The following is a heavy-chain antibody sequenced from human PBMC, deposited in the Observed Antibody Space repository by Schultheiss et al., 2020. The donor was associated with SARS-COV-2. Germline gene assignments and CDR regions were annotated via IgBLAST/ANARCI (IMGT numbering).Heavy chain of an antibody. CDR1: GFTFSSNA. D-gene: IGHD5-24*01. CDR3: ANWLATISPFDY. Sequence: ESLKISCAASGFTFSSNAMTWVRQAPGKGLEWVSAISGSGGSTYYADSVKGRFTISRDRSWNMLFLQMNSLRAEDTAVYYCANWLATISPFDYWGQGTLVTVSS. CDR2: ISGSGGST. V-gene: IGHV3-23*01. J-gene: IGHJ4*02.